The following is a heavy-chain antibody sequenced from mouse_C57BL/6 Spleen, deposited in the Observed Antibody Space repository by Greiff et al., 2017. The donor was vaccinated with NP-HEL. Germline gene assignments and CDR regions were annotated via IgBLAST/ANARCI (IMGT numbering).Heavy chain of an antibody. V-gene: IGHV5-9-1*02. D-gene: IGHD2-4*01. Sequence: EVQVVESGEGLVKPGGSLKLSCAASGFTFSSYAMSWVRQTPEKRLEWVAYISSGGDYIYYADTVKGRFTISRDNARNTLYLQMSSLKSEDTAMYYCTRDDYEAWFAYWGQGTLVTVSA. J-gene: IGHJ3*01. CDR2: ISSGGDYI. CDR1: GFTFSSYA. CDR3: TRDDYEAWFAY.